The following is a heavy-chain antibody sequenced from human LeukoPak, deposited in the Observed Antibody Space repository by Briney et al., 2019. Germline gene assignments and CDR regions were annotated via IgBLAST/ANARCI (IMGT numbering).Heavy chain of an antibody. Sequence: PGGSLRLSCAASEFSFSTNWMAWVRQAPGKGLEWVGNIRGDGSAKFYGGSVKGRFTISRDNSQNTLYLQMDSLRPEDTAVYYCASSHDSSGNDWGQGTLVTVSS. CDR2: IRGDGSAK. J-gene: IGHJ4*02. V-gene: IGHV3-7*02. CDR3: ASSHDSSGND. D-gene: IGHD3-22*01. CDR1: EFSFSTNW.